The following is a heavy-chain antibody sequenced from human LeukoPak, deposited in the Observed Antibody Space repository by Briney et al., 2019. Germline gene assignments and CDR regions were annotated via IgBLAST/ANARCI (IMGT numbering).Heavy chain of an antibody. CDR2: ISSSSSYI. D-gene: IGHD3-22*01. J-gene: IGHJ4*02. Sequence: GGSLRLSCAASGFTFSSYSMNWVRQAPGKGLEWVSSISSSSSYIYYADSVKGRFTISRDNAKNSLYLQMNSLRAEDAAVYYCARTYDSSGYYPYYFDYWGQGTLVTVSS. V-gene: IGHV3-21*01. CDR1: GFTFSSYS. CDR3: ARTYDSSGYYPYYFDY.